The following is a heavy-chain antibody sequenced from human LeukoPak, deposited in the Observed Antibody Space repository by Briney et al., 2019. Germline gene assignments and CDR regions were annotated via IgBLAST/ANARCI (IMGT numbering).Heavy chain of an antibody. CDR2: INHSGST. CDR1: GGSFSGYY. J-gene: IGHJ4*02. D-gene: IGHD3-22*01. V-gene: IGHV4-34*01. Sequence: SETLSLTCAVYGGSFSGYYWSWIRQPPGKGLEWIGEINHSGSTNYNPSLKSRVTISVDTSKNQFSLKLSSVTAADTAVYYCARGYYYDSSGYYSPYYFDYWGQGTLVTVSS. CDR3: ARGYYYDSSGYYSPYYFDY.